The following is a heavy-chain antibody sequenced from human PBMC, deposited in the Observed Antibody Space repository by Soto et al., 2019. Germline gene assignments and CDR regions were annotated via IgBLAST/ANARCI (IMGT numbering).Heavy chain of an antibody. J-gene: IGHJ6*02. Sequence: QVQLVQSGAEVKKPGASVKVSCKASGYTFTAYYMHWVRQAPGQGLEWMGWINPSNGATDYARHFPGRVTVTRDTSLSTAFMAPIGLRSDDTAVYYCPRLPLPSLYYYGMDVWRQGTTVSVSS. CDR3: PRLPLPSLYYYGMDV. V-gene: IGHV1-2*02. CDR1: GYTFTAYY. CDR2: INPSNGAT.